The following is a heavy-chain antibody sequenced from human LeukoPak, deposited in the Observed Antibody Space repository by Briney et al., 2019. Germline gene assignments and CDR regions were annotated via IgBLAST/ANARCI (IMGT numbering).Heavy chain of an antibody. V-gene: IGHV6-1*01. D-gene: IGHD1-1*01. CDR1: GDSVSSNSAA. CDR2: TYYRSKWYN. Sequence: SQTLSLTCAISGDSVSSNSAAWNWIRQSTSRGLEWLGRTYYRSKWYNDYAVSVRSRITFNPDTSENQFSLHLNSVTPEDTAVYYCAVQLERPFYFDYWGQGTLVTVSS. CDR3: AVQLERPFYFDY. J-gene: IGHJ4*02.